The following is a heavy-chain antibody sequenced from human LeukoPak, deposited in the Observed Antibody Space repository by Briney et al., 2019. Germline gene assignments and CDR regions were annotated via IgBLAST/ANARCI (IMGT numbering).Heavy chain of an antibody. CDR1: GFTFSSYA. Sequence: GGSLRLSCAASGFTFSSYAMSWVRQAPVKGLEWVSVISGSGGSTSYAQKFQGRVNMTRDTSTSTVYMELSSLRSEDTAVYYCARVLVGATGHFDYWGQGTLVTVSS. CDR3: ARVLVGATGHFDY. V-gene: IGHV3-23*01. CDR2: ISGSGGST. J-gene: IGHJ4*02. D-gene: IGHD1-26*01.